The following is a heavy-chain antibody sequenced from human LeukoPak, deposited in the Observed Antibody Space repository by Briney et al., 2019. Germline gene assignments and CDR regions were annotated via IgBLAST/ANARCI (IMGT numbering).Heavy chain of an antibody. CDR1: GYTFTSYD. V-gene: IGHV1-8*01. CDR3: ARLHYYDSSGSKYYFDY. J-gene: IGHJ4*02. Sequence: ASVKVSCKASGYTFTSYDINWVRQATGQGLEWMGWMNPNSGNTGYAQKFQGRVTMTRDTSISTAYMELSRLRSDDTAVYYCARLHYYDSSGSKYYFDYWGQGTLVTVSS. D-gene: IGHD3-22*01. CDR2: MNPNSGNT.